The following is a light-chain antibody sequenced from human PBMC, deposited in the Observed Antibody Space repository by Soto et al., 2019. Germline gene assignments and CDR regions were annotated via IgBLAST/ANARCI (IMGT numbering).Light chain of an antibody. CDR1: QGISSY. Sequence: IQFTQSPSSLSASVGDRVTITCRTSQGISSYLAWYPQKPGKAPKLLIYAASTLQSGVPSRFSGSGSGTDFTLTISSLQPEDFATYYCQQLNSYPLTFGGGTKVDIK. CDR2: AAS. J-gene: IGKJ4*01. V-gene: IGKV1-9*01. CDR3: QQLNSYPLT.